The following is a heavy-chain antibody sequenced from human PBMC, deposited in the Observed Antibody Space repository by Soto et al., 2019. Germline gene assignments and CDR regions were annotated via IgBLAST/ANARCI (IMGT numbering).Heavy chain of an antibody. V-gene: IGHV3-30-3*01. J-gene: IGHJ5*01. CDR2: ISYDGSNK. CDR1: GFTFSSYA. CDR3: ARDPFDF. Sequence: GGSLRLSCAASGFTFSSYAMHWVRQAPGKGLEWVAVISYDGSNKYYADSVKGRFTVSRDNSKNTLYLQMNSLRAEDTAVYYCARDPFDFWGQGTLVTVSS.